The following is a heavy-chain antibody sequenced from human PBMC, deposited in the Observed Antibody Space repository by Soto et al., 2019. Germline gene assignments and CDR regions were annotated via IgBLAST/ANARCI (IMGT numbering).Heavy chain of an antibody. Sequence: VQLLESGGGLVQPGGSLRLSCAASGFTFSTYAMNWVRQAPGNGLEWVSAISGSGGGIHYADSVKGRFTISRDNSKNTLYLQMNSLRDEDTAVYHCVKGYWKGDVWGQGTTVTVSS. CDR3: VKGYWKGDV. CDR2: ISGSGGGI. D-gene: IGHD1-1*01. V-gene: IGHV3-23*01. CDR1: GFTFSTYA. J-gene: IGHJ6*02.